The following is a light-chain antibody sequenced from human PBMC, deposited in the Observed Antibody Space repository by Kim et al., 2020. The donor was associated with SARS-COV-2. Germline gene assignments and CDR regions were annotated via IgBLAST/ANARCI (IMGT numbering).Light chain of an antibody. CDR2: EDN. CDR3: QSYDSSNHEV. Sequence: KTVTISCTGSSGSIASNYVQWYQQRPGSAPTTVIYEDNQRPSGVPDRFSGSIDSSSNSASLTISGLKTEDEADYYCQSYDSSNHEVFGTGTKVTVL. V-gene: IGLV6-57*02. J-gene: IGLJ1*01. CDR1: SGSIASNY.